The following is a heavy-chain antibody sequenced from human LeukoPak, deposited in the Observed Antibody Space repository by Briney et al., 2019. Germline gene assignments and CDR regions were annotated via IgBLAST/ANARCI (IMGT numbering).Heavy chain of an antibody. Sequence: SETLSLTCTVSDGSISSGDYYWSWIRQPPRKDLEWIRYIYYRVSTYYNPSLKSRVTISVDTSKNQFSLKLSSVTAADTAVYYCARGFSGYYYGSFDYWGQGTLVTVSS. CDR1: DGSISSGDYY. J-gene: IGHJ4*02. CDR2: IYYRVST. V-gene: IGHV4-30-4*08. D-gene: IGHD3-22*01. CDR3: ARGFSGYYYGSFDY.